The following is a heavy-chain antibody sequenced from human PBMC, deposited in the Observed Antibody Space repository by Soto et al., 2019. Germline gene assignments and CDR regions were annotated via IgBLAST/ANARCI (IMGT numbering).Heavy chain of an antibody. D-gene: IGHD6-13*01. CDR1: GFTFSSYG. CDR3: MADSSSWSADY. CDR2: ISYDGSNK. Sequence: PGGSLRLSCAASGFTFSSYGMHWVRQAPGKGLEWVAVISYDGSNKYYADSVKGRFTISRDNSKNTLYLQMNSLRAEDTAVYYCMADSSSWSADYWGQGTLVTVSS. V-gene: IGHV3-30*03. J-gene: IGHJ4*02.